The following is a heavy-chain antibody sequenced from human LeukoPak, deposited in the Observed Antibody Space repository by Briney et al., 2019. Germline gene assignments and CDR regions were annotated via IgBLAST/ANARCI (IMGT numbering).Heavy chain of an antibody. V-gene: IGHV3-30-3*01. CDR3: TTVSVHSGSDWEGYFDY. CDR1: GFTFSSYA. J-gene: IGHJ4*02. CDR2: ISYDGSNK. D-gene: IGHD5-12*01. Sequence: PGGSLRLSCAASGFTFSSYAMHWVRQAPGKGLEWVAVISYDGSNKYYADSVKGRFTISRDNSKNTLYLQMNSLKTEDTALYYCTTVSVHSGSDWEGYFDYWGQGTLVTVSS.